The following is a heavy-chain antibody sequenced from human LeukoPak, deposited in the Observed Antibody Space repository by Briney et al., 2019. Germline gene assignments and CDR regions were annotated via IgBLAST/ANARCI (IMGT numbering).Heavy chain of an antibody. CDR2: MNPNSGNT. V-gene: IGHV1-8*01. D-gene: IGHD2-15*01. J-gene: IGHJ4*02. Sequence: ASVKVSCKASGYTFTSYDINWVRQATGQGLEWMGWMNPNSGNTGYAQKFQGRVTMTRNTSISTAYMELSSLRSEDTAVYYCARAPTLAHWGLLPIYYFDYWGQGTLVTVSS. CDR1: GYTFTSYD. CDR3: ARAPTLAHWGLLPIYYFDY.